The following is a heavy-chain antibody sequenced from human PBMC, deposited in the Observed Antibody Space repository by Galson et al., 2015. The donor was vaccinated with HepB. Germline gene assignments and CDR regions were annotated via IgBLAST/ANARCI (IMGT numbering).Heavy chain of an antibody. D-gene: IGHD4-17*01. V-gene: IGHV3-21*01. Sequence: SLRLSCAASGFTFSSYSMNWVRQAPGKRLEWVSYISSSSSYIYYADSVKGRFTISRDNAKNSLYLQMNSLRAEDTAVYYCARDRDYGDDYVGPGDAFDIWGQGTMVIVSS. J-gene: IGHJ3*02. CDR3: ARDRDYGDDYVGPGDAFDI. CDR2: ISSSSSYI. CDR1: GFTFSSYS.